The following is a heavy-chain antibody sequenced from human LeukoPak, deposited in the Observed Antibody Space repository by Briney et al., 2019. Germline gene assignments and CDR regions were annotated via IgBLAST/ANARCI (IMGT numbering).Heavy chain of an antibody. J-gene: IGHJ5*02. V-gene: IGHV4-59*01. D-gene: IGHD1-1*01. CDR1: GGSMSRYY. Sequence: AETLSLTCTVSGGSMSRYYSSWIRHPPGKGLEWIGYINYSENMDRDNTNYSPSLKSRVTMSLDMSKNHCSLNLTSVTAADSAVYYCARGRAGIDRWGRGTLVIVS. CDR3: ARGRAGIDR. CDR2: INYSENMDRDNT.